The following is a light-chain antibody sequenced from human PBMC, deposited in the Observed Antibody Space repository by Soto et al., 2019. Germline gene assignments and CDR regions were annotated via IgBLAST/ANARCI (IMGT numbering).Light chain of an antibody. V-gene: IGKV1-5*03. J-gene: IGKJ4*01. CDR1: QSISSW. Sequence: DIPMTQSHSTLSASVGDRVTITCRASQSISSWLAWYQQKPGKAPNLLITKASSLESGVPSRFSGSGSGTECSLSISSLQPYDFATNYFQQYNSYPLTFGGGTKVESK. CDR2: KAS. CDR3: QQYNSYPLT.